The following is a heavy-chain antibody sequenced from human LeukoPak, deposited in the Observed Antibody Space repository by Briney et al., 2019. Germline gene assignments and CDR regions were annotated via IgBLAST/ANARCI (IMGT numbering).Heavy chain of an antibody. J-gene: IGHJ4*02. CDR3: GRHRGYYDSSGYYWYYFDY. CDR1: GGSISSSSYY. V-gene: IGHV4-39*01. Sequence: PSETLSLTCTVSGGSISSSSYYWGWIRQPPGKGLEWIGSIYYSGSTYYNPSLKSRVTISVDTSKNQFSLKLSSVTAADTAVYYCGRHRGYYDSSGYYWYYFDYWGQGTLVTVSS. D-gene: IGHD3-22*01. CDR2: IYYSGST.